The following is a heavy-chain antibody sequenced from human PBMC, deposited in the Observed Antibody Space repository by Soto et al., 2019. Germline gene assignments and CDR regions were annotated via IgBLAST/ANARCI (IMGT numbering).Heavy chain of an antibody. CDR2: ISYDGSDK. V-gene: IGHV3-30*04. CDR3: ARDLSSGYSGAFDI. J-gene: IGHJ3*02. CDR1: GFTFSSYT. Sequence: GGSLRLSCAASGFTFSSYTMHWVRQTPGKGLERVAVISYDGSDKYYADSVKGRFTISRDNSKNTLYLQMNSLRTEDTSVYYCARDLSSGYSGAFDIWGQGTMVTVSS. D-gene: IGHD5-12*01.